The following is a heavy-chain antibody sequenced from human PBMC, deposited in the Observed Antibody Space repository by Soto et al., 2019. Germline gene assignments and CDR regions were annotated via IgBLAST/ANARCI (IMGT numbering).Heavy chain of an antibody. CDR2: VYYNGIT. Sequence: PSETLSLTCTVSGGSINNHYLSWIRQPPGKGLEWIGYVYYNGITNYNPSLKSRVTISVDASKNQFSLKLSSVTAADTAVYYCARHELRFLEWLLYPQYFDYWGQGTLVTVSS. CDR3: ARHELRFLEWLLYPQYFDY. D-gene: IGHD3-3*01. CDR1: GGSINNHY. J-gene: IGHJ4*02. V-gene: IGHV4-59*08.